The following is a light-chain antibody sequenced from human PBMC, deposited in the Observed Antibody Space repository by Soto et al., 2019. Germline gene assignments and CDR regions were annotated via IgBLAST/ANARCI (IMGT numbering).Light chain of an antibody. J-gene: IGLJ2*01. CDR3: AAWDDRLSVV. CDR1: SSNIGSNY. V-gene: IGLV1-47*02. Sequence: QSALTQPPSASGTPGQRVTISCSGSSSNIGSNYVYWYQQLPGTAPKLLIYSNNQRPSGVPDRFSGSKSGTSASLAISGLRSEDEADYYCAAWDDRLSVVFGGGTKVTVL. CDR2: SNN.